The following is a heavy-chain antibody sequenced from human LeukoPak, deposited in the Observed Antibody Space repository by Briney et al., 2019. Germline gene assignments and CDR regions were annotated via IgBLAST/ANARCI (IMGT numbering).Heavy chain of an antibody. CDR1: GCSISSYF. CDR3: ARESQSTSPGRESAF. Sequence: PSETLSLTCTVSGCSISSYFWSWIRQPAGKGLEWIGRIYTSGNTNYNPSLKSRVTMSVDTSKNQFSLSLTSVTAADTAVYYCARESQSTSPGRESAFWGQGTLVTVSS. J-gene: IGHJ4*02. D-gene: IGHD2-2*01. CDR2: IYTSGNT. V-gene: IGHV4-4*07.